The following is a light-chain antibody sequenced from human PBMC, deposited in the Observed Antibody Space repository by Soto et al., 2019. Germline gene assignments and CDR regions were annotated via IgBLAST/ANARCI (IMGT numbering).Light chain of an antibody. CDR1: QGIGVY. V-gene: IGKV1-27*01. Sequence: DIQMTQSPSSLSASLGDRVTITCRASQGIGVYLAWFQQKPGNVPKLLIYAASTLQAGVPSRFSGSGSETDFTLTISSSQLEDGATYYCQKYNSAPLTFGGGTKVEIK. CDR2: AAS. J-gene: IGKJ4*01. CDR3: QKYNSAPLT.